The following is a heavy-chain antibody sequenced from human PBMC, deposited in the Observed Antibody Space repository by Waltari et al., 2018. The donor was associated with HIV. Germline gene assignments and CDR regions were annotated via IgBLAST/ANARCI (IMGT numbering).Heavy chain of an antibody. V-gene: IGHV2-70*13. CDR1: GFSLSTGGLC. D-gene: IGHD2-21*02. CDR3: ARSGGDCYSWLY. Sequence: QFTLRESGPALVKPTQTLTLTCTFSGFSLSTGGLCVTWIRQPPGKALEWLARIDWDDHKYYSASLKTRLTISKDTFKNQVVLTMTNMDPVDTATYYCARSGGDCYSWLYWGQGALVSVFS. CDR2: IDWDDHK. J-gene: IGHJ4*02.